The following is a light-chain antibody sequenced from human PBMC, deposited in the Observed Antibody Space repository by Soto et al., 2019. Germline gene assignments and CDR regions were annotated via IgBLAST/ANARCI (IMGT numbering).Light chain of an antibody. CDR1: TSVTSGY. CDR3: QHYSSSPPAIT. V-gene: IGKV3-20*01. J-gene: IGKJ5*01. Sequence: EIVLTQAPGTLYLSPGEIATLSCRASTSVTSGYLAWYQQQPNQAPRLLIYGASYRATDIPDRFSGGGSGTDFTLTISRLEPEDCSVYYCQHYSSSPPAITFGQGTRLEMK. CDR2: GAS.